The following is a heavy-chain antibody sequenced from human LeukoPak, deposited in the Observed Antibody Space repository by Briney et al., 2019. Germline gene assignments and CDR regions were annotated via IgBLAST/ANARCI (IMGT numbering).Heavy chain of an antibody. V-gene: IGHV3-30*02. CDR3: AKDQGDSSGYYYEGFDY. CDR2: IRYDGSNK. CDR1: GFTFSSYG. D-gene: IGHD3-22*01. J-gene: IGHJ4*02. Sequence: GGSLRLSCAASGFTFSSYGMHWVRQAPGKGLGGGAFIRYDGSNKYYADSVKGRFTISRDNSKNTLYLQMNSLRAEDTAVYYCAKDQGDSSGYYYEGFDYWGQGTLVTVSS.